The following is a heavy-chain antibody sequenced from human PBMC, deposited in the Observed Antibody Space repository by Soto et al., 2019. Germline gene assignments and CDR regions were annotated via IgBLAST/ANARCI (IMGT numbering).Heavy chain of an antibody. J-gene: IGHJ4*02. Sequence: QITLKESGPTLVKPTQTLTLTCAFSGFSLRTNGVGVGWIRQPPGKALEWLALIYWDGYKHYSPSLKSRPTITGDTSKTQGVLTMTNMDPVDTATSYCAHKGGGDRILDYWGQGTLVTVSS. CDR3: AHKGGGDRILDY. V-gene: IGHV2-5*02. D-gene: IGHD3-16*01. CDR2: IYWDGYK. CDR1: GFSLRTNGVG.